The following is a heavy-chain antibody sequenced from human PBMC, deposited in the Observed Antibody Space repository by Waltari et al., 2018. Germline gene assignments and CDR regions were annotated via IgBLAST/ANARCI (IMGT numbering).Heavy chain of an antibody. CDR1: GFTFSSYA. CDR2: ISSNGGST. Sequence: EVQLVESGGGLVQPGGSLRLSCAASGFTFSSYAMHWVRQAPGKGLEYVSAISSNGGSTYYANSVKGRFTISRDNSKNTLYLQMGSLRAEDMAVYYCARDFDGGNGGDWYFDLWGRGTLVTVSS. V-gene: IGHV3-64*01. J-gene: IGHJ2*01. D-gene: IGHD2-15*01. CDR3: ARDFDGGNGGDWYFDL.